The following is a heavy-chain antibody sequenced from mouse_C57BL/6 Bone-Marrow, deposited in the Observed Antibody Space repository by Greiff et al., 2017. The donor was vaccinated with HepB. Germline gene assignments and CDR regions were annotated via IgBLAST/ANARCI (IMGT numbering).Heavy chain of an antibody. D-gene: IGHD1-1*01. CDR3: ARDKGVVGYFDY. CDR2: INYDGSST. Sequence: EVKLVESEGGLVQPGRSMKLSCTASGFTFSDYYMAWVRQVPEKGLEWVANINYDGSSTYYLDSLKSRFIISRDNAKNILYLQMSSLKSENTATYYCARDKGVVGYFDYWGQGTTLTVSS. J-gene: IGHJ2*01. V-gene: IGHV5-16*01. CDR1: GFTFSDYY.